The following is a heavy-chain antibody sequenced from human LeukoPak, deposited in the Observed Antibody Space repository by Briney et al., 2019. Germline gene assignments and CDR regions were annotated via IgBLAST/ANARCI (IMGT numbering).Heavy chain of an antibody. V-gene: IGHV3-21*01. D-gene: IGHD3-10*01. Sequence: GGSLRLSCAASGFTFSSYSMNWVRQAPGKGLEWVSSISSSSSYIYYADSVKGRFTISRDNAKNSLYLQMNSLRAEDTAVYYCARERDYDGSGSYFGDFDYWGQGTLVTVSS. CDR3: ARERDYDGSGSYFGDFDY. CDR2: ISSSSSYI. CDR1: GFTFSSYS. J-gene: IGHJ4*02.